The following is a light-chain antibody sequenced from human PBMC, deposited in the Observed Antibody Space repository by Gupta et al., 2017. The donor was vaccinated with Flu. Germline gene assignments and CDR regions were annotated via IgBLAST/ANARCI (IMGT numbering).Light chain of an antibody. J-gene: IGLJ2*01. Sequence: QSVLTQPPSVLAAPGQKLTISCSGSSSNIGNNYVSWYQQLPGTAPKLLIYENNKRPSGVPDRFSGSKSGTSATLGISGLQTGDEAYYYCGTWDNNLSAYVVFGGGTKLTVL. V-gene: IGLV1-51*02. CDR3: GTWDNNLSAYVV. CDR2: ENN. CDR1: SSNIGNNY.